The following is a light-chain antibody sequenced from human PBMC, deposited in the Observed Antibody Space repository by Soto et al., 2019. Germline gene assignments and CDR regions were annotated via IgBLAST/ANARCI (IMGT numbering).Light chain of an antibody. V-gene: IGLV1-44*01. CDR1: SSNIGSNT. CDR3: AVWDDSLNGRV. CDR2: VNN. J-gene: IGLJ3*02. Sequence: QSVLTQPPSTSGTPGQRVIISCSGSSSNIGSNTVNWYQQLPGTAPKLLIYVNNQRPSGVPDRFSGSKSGTSASLAISGLQSEDEADYYCAVWDDSLNGRVFGGGTKLTVL.